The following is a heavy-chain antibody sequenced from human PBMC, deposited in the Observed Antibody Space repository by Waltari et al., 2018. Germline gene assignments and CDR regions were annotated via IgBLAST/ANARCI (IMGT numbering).Heavy chain of an antibody. V-gene: IGHV3-33*01. CDR1: GFTFSSYG. CDR2: IWYDGSNK. CDR3: ARKGGWYLNVFDY. Sequence: QVQLVESGGGVVQPGRSLRLSCAASGFTFSSYGMPWVRQAPGKGLEWVGVIWYDGSNKYYADSVKGRFTISRDNSKNTLYLQMNSLRAEDTAVYYCARKGGWYLNVFDYWGQGTLVTVSS. J-gene: IGHJ4*02. D-gene: IGHD6-19*01.